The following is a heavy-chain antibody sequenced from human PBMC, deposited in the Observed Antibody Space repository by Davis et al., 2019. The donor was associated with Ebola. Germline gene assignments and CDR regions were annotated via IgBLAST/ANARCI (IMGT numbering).Heavy chain of an antibody. CDR1: GYTFTSYA. D-gene: IGHD6-13*01. J-gene: IGHJ6*04. V-gene: IGHV7-4-1*02. CDR2: INTNTGNP. Sequence: AASVKVSCKASGYTFTSYAVNWVRQAPGQGLEWMGWINTNTGNPTYAQGFTGRFVFSLDTSVSTAYLQISSLKAEDTAVYYCAREVPEQQLVLYYYYGMDVWGKGTTVTVSS. CDR3: AREVPEQQLVLYYYYGMDV.